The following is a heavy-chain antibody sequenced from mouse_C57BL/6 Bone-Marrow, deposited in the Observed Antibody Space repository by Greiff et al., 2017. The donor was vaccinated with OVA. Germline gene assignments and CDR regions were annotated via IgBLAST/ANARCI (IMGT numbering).Heavy chain of an antibody. Sequence: QVQLQQSGADLAKPGASVKLSCKASGYTFTSYWMHWVKQRPGQGLEWIGYINPSSGYTKYNQKFKDKATLTADKSSSTAYMQLSSLTYEDSAVYYCAPITTVVATPFAYWGQGTLVTVSA. CDR3: APITTVVATPFAY. D-gene: IGHD1-1*01. CDR1: GYTFTSYW. V-gene: IGHV1-7*01. J-gene: IGHJ3*01. CDR2: INPSSGYT.